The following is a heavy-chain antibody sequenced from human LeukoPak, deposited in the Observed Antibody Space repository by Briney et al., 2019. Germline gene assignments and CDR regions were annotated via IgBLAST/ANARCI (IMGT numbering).Heavy chain of an antibody. J-gene: IGHJ4*02. Sequence: SETLSLTCAVSGGSISSGGYSWSWIRQPPGKGLEWIGYIYYSGSTNYNPSLKSRVTISVDTSKNQFSLKLSSVTAADTAVYYCARLKNRRSSWYLGYWGQGTLVTVSS. V-gene: IGHV4-61*08. D-gene: IGHD6-13*01. CDR2: IYYSGST. CDR3: ARLKNRRSSWYLGY. CDR1: GGSISSGGYS.